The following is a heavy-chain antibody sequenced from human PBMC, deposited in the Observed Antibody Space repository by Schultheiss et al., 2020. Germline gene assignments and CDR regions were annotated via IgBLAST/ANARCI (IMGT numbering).Heavy chain of an antibody. CDR2: IYYSGTT. D-gene: IGHD4-23*01. J-gene: IGHJ4*02. CDR1: GGSISSGSYY. CDR3: ARITRDYGGNLVDY. Sequence: TLSLTCTVSGGSISSGSYYWGWIRQPPGKGLEWIGSIYYSGTTYYNPSVKTRVTISVDTSKNQFSLNLSSVTAADTAVYYCARITRDYGGNLVDYWGQGTLGTVAA. V-gene: IGHV4-39*01.